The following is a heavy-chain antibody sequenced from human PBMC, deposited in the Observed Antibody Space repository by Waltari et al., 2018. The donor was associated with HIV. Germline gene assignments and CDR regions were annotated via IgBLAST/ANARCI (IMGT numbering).Heavy chain of an antibody. V-gene: IGHV4-59*01. D-gene: IGHD2-15*01. Sequence: QVQLQESGPGLVKPSETLSLTCTVSGGSISSYYWSWIRQPPGKGLEWIGYIYDSGSPNYNPSRKSRVTISVDTSKNQFSLKLSSVTAADTAVYYCARDKRDGGNHRAYFDYWGQGSLVTISS. CDR3: ARDKRDGGNHRAYFDY. J-gene: IGHJ4*02. CDR2: IYDSGSP. CDR1: GGSISSYY.